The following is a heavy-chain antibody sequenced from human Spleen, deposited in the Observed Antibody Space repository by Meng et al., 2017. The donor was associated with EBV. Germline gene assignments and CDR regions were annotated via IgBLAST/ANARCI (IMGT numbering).Heavy chain of an antibody. CDR1: GGYFSGFY. D-gene: IGHD3-22*01. Sequence: QVQLQQWGAGLLKPSESLSPTCAVYGGYFSGFYWSWIRQPPGGGLEWIGKISPSGSTNYNPSLKSRVTISIDTSKNQFSLKLSSVTAADTAVYYCARSHVVTNPFDYWGQGALVTVSS. J-gene: IGHJ4*02. V-gene: IGHV4-34*01. CDR2: ISPSGST. CDR3: ARSHVVTNPFDY.